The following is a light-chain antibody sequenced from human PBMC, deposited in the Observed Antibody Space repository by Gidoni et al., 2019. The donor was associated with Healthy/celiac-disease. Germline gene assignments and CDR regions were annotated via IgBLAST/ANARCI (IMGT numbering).Light chain of an antibody. J-gene: IGLJ2*01. CDR2: GKN. CDR3: NSRDSSGNHVV. CDR1: SLRSYY. Sequence: SSELTQDPAVSVALGQTVRITCQGDSLRSYYASWYQQTPGQAPVLVIYGKNNRPSGIPDRFSGSSSGNTASLTITGAQAEDEADYYCNSRDSSGNHVVFGGGTKRTVL. V-gene: IGLV3-19*01.